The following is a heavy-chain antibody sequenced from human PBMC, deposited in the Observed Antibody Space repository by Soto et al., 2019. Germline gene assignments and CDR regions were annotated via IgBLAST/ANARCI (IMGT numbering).Heavy chain of an antibody. J-gene: IGHJ5*02. CDR2: FDPEDGET. CDR3: ATERYDSRGYSRWFDP. Sequence: ASVKVSCKVSGYTLTELSMHWVRQAPGKGLEWMGGFDPEDGETIYAQKFQGRVTMTEDTSTDTAYMELSGLRSEVTAVYYCATERYDSRGYSRWFDPWGQGTLVTVSS. V-gene: IGHV1-24*01. D-gene: IGHD3-22*01. CDR1: GYTLTELS.